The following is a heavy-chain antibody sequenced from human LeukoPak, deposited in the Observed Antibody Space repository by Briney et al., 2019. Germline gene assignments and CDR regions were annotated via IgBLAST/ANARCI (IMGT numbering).Heavy chain of an antibody. D-gene: IGHD4-23*01. V-gene: IGHV1-69*13. CDR1: GYTFTSYG. CDR2: IIPIFGTA. J-gene: IGHJ4*02. Sequence: SVKVSCKASGYTFTSYGISWVRQAPGQGLEWMGGIIPIFGTANYVQKFQGRVTITADESTSTAYMELSSLRSEDTAVYYCARSPLRSGNSAFDYWGQGTLVTVSS. CDR3: ARSPLRSGNSAFDY.